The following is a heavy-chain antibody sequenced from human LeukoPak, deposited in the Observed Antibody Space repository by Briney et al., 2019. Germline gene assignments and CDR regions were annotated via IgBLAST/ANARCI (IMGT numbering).Heavy chain of an antibody. CDR3: AKDWYSIGWRYFDY. CDR1: GFTFSNYW. J-gene: IGHJ4*02. D-gene: IGHD6-19*01. Sequence: GGSLRLSCAASGFTFSNYWTHWVRQAPGKGLVWLSRINSDGSTTNYADSVKGRFTISRDNAKNTLFLQMNSLRAEDTAVYYCAKDWYSIGWRYFDYWGQGTLVTISS. V-gene: IGHV3-74*01. CDR2: INSDGSTT.